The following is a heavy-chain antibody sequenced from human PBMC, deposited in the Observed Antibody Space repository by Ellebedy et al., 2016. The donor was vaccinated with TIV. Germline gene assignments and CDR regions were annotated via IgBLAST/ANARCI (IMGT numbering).Heavy chain of an antibody. CDR2: ISSSGSYL. V-gene: IGHV3-21*01. CDR3: ATSRERVY. CDR1: GFTFSSYT. Sequence: GESLKISCTVSGFTFSSYTINWVRQTPGRGLEWVSSISSSGSYLYYADSVKGRFTISRANAKNSLYLQMNSLRVDDTAVYYCATSRERVYWGQGTLVTVSS. J-gene: IGHJ4*02. D-gene: IGHD1-26*01.